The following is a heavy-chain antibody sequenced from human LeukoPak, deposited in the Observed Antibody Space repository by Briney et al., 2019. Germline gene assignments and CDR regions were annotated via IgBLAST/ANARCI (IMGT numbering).Heavy chain of an antibody. V-gene: IGHV3-7*03. D-gene: IGHD6-19*01. CDR3: AKHPFGPIAVAGLFDY. CDR1: GFTFSTYW. Sequence: GGSLRLSCAASGFTFSTYWMSWVRQAPGKGLEWVANIKQDGNDKYYVDSVKGRFTISRDNAKSSLYLQMNSLRAEDTAVYYCAKHPFGPIAVAGLFDYWGQGTLVTVSS. CDR2: IKQDGNDK. J-gene: IGHJ4*02.